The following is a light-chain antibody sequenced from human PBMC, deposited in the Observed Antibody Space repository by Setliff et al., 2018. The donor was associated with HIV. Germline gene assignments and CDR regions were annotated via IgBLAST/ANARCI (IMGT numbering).Light chain of an antibody. CDR1: QDIGSY. Sequence: DIQMTQSPSSLCASAGDRVTITCRASQDIGSYLAWYQQKPGRVPKLLIYGAFTLQSGAPSRFSGSGSGTDFTLTISSLQPEDVATYYCQHFKSAPVTFGQGTKVDIK. CDR2: GAF. V-gene: IGKV1-27*01. CDR3: QHFKSAPVT. J-gene: IGKJ1*01.